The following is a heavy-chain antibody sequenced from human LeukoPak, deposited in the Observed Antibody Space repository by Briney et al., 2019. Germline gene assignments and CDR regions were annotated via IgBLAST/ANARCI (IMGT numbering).Heavy chain of an antibody. J-gene: IGHJ4*02. CDR1: GFTFSSYA. CDR2: ISGSGGST. Sequence: GGSLRLSCAASGFTFSSYAMSWVRQAPGKGLEWVSAISGSGGSTYYADSVKGRFTISRDNSKNTLYLQMNSLRAEDTAVYYCAKDTRYYDSSCYYSRFDYWGQGTLVTVSS. V-gene: IGHV3-23*01. D-gene: IGHD3-22*01. CDR3: AKDTRYYDSSCYYSRFDY.